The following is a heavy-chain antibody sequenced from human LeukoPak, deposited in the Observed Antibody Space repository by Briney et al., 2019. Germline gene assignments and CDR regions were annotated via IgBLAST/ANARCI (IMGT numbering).Heavy chain of an antibody. CDR2: IKQDGSEK. CDR3: ARDPSPRTSYYYYYMDV. J-gene: IGHJ6*03. V-gene: IGHV3-7*01. Sequence: GGSLRLSCAASGFTFSSYWMSWVHQAPGKGLEWVVNIKQDGSEKYYVDSVKGRFTISRDNAKNLLYLQMNSLRAEDTAVYYCARDPSPRTSYYYYYMDVWGKGTTVTVSS. D-gene: IGHD2-2*01. CDR1: GFTFSSYW.